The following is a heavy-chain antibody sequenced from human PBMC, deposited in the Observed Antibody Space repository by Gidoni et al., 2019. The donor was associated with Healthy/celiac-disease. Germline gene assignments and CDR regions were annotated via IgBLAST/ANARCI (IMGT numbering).Heavy chain of an antibody. Sequence: QVQLVQSGAEVKKPGSSVKVSCKASGGTFSSYAISWVRQAPGQGLEWMGGIIPIFGTANYAQKFQGRVTITADESTSTAYMELSSLRSEDTAVYYCAGAHRSTVTRYYYGMDVWGQGTTVTVSS. D-gene: IGHD4-17*01. CDR3: AGAHRSTVTRYYYGMDV. V-gene: IGHV1-69*01. J-gene: IGHJ6*02. CDR2: IIPIFGTA. CDR1: GGTFSSYA.